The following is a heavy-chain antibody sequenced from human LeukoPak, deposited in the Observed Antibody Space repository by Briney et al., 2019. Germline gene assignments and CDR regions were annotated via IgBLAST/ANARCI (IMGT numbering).Heavy chain of an antibody. Sequence: SETLSLTCAVYGGSFSGYYWSWIRQPPGKGLEWIGEINHSGSTNYNPSLKSRVTISVDTSKNQFSLKLSSVTAADTAVYYCARVEGPYSSGWYVDYWGQGTLVTVSS. CDR2: INHSGST. CDR1: GGSFSGYY. D-gene: IGHD6-19*01. V-gene: IGHV4-34*01. J-gene: IGHJ4*02. CDR3: ARVEGPYSSGWYVDY.